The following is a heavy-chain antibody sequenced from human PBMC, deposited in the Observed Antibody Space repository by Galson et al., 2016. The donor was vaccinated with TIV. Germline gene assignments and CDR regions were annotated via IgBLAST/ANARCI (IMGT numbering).Heavy chain of an antibody. CDR1: GDSVSSNSAA. CDR2: TLYRSKWYN. J-gene: IGHJ4*02. Sequence: CAISGDSVSSNSAAWNWLRQSPSRGLEWLGRTLYRSKWYNDYAPSVKSRITITPDTSKNQFSLQLTSVTPEDTAVYYCARATPSVFGVVMTLDYWGQGTLVTVSS. CDR3: ARATPSVFGVVMTLDY. V-gene: IGHV6-1*01. D-gene: IGHD3-3*01.